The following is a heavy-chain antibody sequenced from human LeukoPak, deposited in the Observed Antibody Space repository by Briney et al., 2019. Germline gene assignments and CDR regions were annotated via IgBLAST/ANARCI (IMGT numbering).Heavy chain of an antibody. J-gene: IGHJ4*02. Sequence: PSETLSLTCTVSGGSISSYYWSWIRQPPGKGLEWIGYIYYSGSTNYNPSLKSRVTISVDTSKNQFSLKLSSVTAADTAVYYCARQLDYYGSGSYYASPSSLDYWGQGTLVTVSS. CDR2: IYYSGST. V-gene: IGHV4-59*08. CDR1: GGSISSYY. CDR3: ARQLDYYGSGSYYASPSSLDY. D-gene: IGHD3-10*01.